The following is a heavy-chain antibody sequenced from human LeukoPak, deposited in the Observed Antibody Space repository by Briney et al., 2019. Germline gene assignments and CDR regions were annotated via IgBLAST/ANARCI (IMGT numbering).Heavy chain of an antibody. D-gene: IGHD2-21*02. Sequence: SETLSLTCTVSGGSISSGEYYWSWIRQPPGKGLEWIGYMSYSGSTNYNASLKSRVAMSIDTSENQFSLKLSSVTAADTAVYYCARDLSGKHCGGDCDGWFDPWGQGTLVTVSS. CDR1: GGSISSGEYY. CDR3: ARDLSGKHCGGDCDGWFDP. J-gene: IGHJ5*02. CDR2: MSYSGST. V-gene: IGHV4-30-4*01.